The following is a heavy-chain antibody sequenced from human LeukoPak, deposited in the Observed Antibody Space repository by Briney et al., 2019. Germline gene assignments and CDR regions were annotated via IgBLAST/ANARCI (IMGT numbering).Heavy chain of an antibody. V-gene: IGHV3-11*04. CDR2: ISSSGSTI. Sequence: GGSLRLSCAASGFTFSDYYMSWIRQAPGKGLEWVSYISSSGSTIYYADSVKGRFTISRDNAKNSLYLQMNSLRAEDTAVYYCARGRQYIAAAAGPDYWGQRTLVTVSS. CDR1: GFTFSDYY. D-gene: IGHD6-13*01. J-gene: IGHJ4*02. CDR3: ARGRQYIAAAAGPDY.